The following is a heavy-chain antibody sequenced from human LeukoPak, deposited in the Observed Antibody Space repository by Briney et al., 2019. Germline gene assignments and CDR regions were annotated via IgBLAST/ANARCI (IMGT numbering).Heavy chain of an antibody. CDR3: AKFIVVVVPAATTPTDY. CDR2: ISGSGGST. V-gene: IGHV3-23*01. J-gene: IGHJ4*02. D-gene: IGHD2-2*01. Sequence: PGGSLRLSCAASGFTFSSYAMSWVRQAPGKGLEWVSAISGSGGSTYYADSVKGRFTISRDNSKNTLYLQMNSLRAEDTAVYYCAKFIVVVVPAATTPTDYWGQGTLVTVSS. CDR1: GFTFSSYA.